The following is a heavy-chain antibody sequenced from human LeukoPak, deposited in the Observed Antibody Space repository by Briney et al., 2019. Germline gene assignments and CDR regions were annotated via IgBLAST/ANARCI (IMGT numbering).Heavy chain of an antibody. CDR3: ATQYDYYDMDV. CDR1: GGSISSSSYH. V-gene: IGHV4-39*01. CDR2: MSYSGST. J-gene: IGHJ6*02. Sequence: KTSETLSLTCTVSGGSISSSSYHWGWIRQPPGKGLEWIGSMSYSGSTYYNPSLKSRFTISVDTSKNQFSLKLSSVTATDTAVYYCATQYDYYDMDVWGQGTTVTVSS.